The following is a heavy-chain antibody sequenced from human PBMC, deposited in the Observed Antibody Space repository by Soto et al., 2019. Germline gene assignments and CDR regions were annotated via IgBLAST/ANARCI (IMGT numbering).Heavy chain of an antibody. Sequence: QLHLVQSGAVVKKPGASVTVSCSASGYPVTAYYMHWVRQAPGRGLEWMGGINPATGAAKYTQTFRGRVTMTRDTSTSTVFMDLGGLTSEDTAVFYCARGGGVGVAGSAAFDMWGQGALVTVSS. V-gene: IGHV1-2*02. CDR3: ARGGGVGVAGSAAFDM. D-gene: IGHD3-3*01. J-gene: IGHJ3*02. CDR1: GYPVTAYY. CDR2: INPATGAA.